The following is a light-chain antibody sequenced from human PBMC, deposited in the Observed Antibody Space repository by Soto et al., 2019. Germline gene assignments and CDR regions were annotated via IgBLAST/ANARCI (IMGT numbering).Light chain of an antibody. CDR3: SSDTTTATLVV. CDR1: SSDVGGYNF. J-gene: IGLJ2*01. Sequence: QSALTQPASVSGYPGQAITISCSGTSSDVGGYNFVSWYQVHPGKAPRLILYDVSSRPSGVSYRFSGSKSANTASLNSSRLQAGDEADYYCSSDTTTATLVVFGGGTKVTVL. CDR2: DVS. V-gene: IGLV2-14*03.